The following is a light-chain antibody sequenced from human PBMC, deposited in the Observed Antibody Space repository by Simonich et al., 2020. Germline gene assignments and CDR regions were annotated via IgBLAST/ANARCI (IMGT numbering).Light chain of an antibody. CDR2: EVS. Sequence: QSALTQPPSASGSPGQSVTISCTGTSSDVGGYNNVSWYQQHPGKAPKLLIYEVSQRPSGVPVLFSGSKSGTSASLTVSGLQAEDEADYYGSSYAGSNNYWVFGGGTKLTVL. V-gene: IGLV2-8*01. CDR3: SSYAGSNNYWV. J-gene: IGLJ3*02. CDR1: SSDVGGYNN.